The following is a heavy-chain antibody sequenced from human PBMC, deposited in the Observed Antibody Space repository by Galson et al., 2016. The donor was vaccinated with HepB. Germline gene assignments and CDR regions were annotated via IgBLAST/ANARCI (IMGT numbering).Heavy chain of an antibody. V-gene: IGHV3-53*01. Sequence: SLRLSCAASGFTVGTSYVSWVRQAPGRGLEWVSIIFDGGETYHAGSVGGRFTISRGNFKNMVFLHMNGLTAEDTAVYYCARTAHYSFDLWGQGTVVSVSS. D-gene: IGHD2-21*02. J-gene: IGHJ3*01. CDR3: ARTAHYSFDL. CDR2: IFDGGET. CDR1: GFTVGTSY.